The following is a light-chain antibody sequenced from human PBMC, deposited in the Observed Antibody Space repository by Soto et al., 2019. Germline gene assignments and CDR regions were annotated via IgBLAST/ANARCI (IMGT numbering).Light chain of an antibody. CDR2: EVR. J-gene: IGLJ2*01. V-gene: IGLV2-14*01. CDR1: SSDIGGYGY. Sequence: QSALTQPASVSGCLGQWITVSCTGTSSDIGGYGYVSWYQQSPGKAPKLIMFEVRDRPLGVSDRFSGSKSGNTASLTISGLQAEDEANYYCSSYRATGSLLIFGGGTKLTVL. CDR3: SSYRATGSLLI.